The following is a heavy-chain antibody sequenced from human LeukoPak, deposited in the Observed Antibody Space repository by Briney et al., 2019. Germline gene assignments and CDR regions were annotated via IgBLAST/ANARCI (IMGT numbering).Heavy chain of an antibody. CDR1: GFTFSSYG. Sequence: HSGGTLRLSCAASGFTFSSYGMSWVRQAPGKGLEWVSVISGSGVNTYYADSVKGRFTISRDNSKNTLFLQMNSLRAEDTAVYYCAKGSVPVVAMNAFEIWGQGTMVTVSS. J-gene: IGHJ3*02. D-gene: IGHD2-2*01. CDR3: AKGSVPVVAMNAFEI. V-gene: IGHV3-23*01. CDR2: ISGSGVNT.